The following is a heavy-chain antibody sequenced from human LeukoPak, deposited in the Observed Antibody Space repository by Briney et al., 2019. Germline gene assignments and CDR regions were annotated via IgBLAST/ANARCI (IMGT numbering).Heavy chain of an antibody. D-gene: IGHD2-21*02. CDR2: ISYDGSNK. Sequence: GGSLRLSCAASGFTFSSYSMNWVRQAPGKGLEWVAVISYDGSNKYYADSVKGRFTISRDNSKNTLYLQMNSLRAEDTAVYYCAKDRDSLYYYYGMDVWGQGTTVTVSS. CDR1: GFTFSSYS. J-gene: IGHJ6*02. CDR3: AKDRDSLYYYYGMDV. V-gene: IGHV3-30*18.